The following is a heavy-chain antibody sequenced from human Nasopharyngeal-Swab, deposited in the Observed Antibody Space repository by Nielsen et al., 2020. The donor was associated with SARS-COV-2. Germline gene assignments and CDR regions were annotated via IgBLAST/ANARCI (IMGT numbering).Heavy chain of an antibody. Sequence: ASVKVSCKATGYTFTSYDINWVRQATGQGLEWMGWMNPNSGNTGYAQKFQGRVTMTRNTSISTAYMELSSLRSEDTDVYYCARGGTPLGGYYYGMDVWGQGTTVTVSS. D-gene: IGHD2-15*01. CDR3: ARGGTPLGGYYYGMDV. V-gene: IGHV1-8*01. CDR2: MNPNSGNT. CDR1: GYTFTSYD. J-gene: IGHJ6*02.